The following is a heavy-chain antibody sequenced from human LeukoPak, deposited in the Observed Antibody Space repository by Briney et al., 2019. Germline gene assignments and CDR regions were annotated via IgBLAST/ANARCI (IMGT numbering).Heavy chain of an antibody. CDR3: ASPTVVGATSDY. J-gene: IGHJ4*02. D-gene: IGHD1-26*01. Sequence: KSSETLSLTCTVSGGSISSSSYYWGWIRQPPGKGLEWIGSIYYSGSTYYNPSLKSRVTISVDTSKNQFSLKLSSVTAADTAVYYCASPTVVGATSDYWGQGTLVTVSS. CDR2: IYYSGST. CDR1: GGSISSSSYY. V-gene: IGHV4-39*07.